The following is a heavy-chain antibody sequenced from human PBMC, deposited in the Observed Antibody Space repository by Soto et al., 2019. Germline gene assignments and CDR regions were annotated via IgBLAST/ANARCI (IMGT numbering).Heavy chain of an antibody. Sequence: ASVKVSCKASGGTFSSYAISWVRQAPGQGLEWMGGIIPIFGTANYAQKFQGRVTITADESTSTAYMELSSLRSEDTAVYYCARASTYYDFWSGYHFDNWGQGTLVTVSS. J-gene: IGHJ4*02. D-gene: IGHD3-3*01. V-gene: IGHV1-69*13. CDR2: IIPIFGTA. CDR3: ARASTYYDFWSGYHFDN. CDR1: GGTFSSYA.